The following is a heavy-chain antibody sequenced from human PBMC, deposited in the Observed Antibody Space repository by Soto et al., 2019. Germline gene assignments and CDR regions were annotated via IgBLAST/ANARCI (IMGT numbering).Heavy chain of an antibody. V-gene: IGHV4-59*01. CDR1: GGSISSYY. D-gene: IGHD3-9*01. CDR3: AGSKGRTGYYYYYGMDV. J-gene: IGHJ6*02. CDR2: IYYSGST. Sequence: SETLSLTCTVSGGSISSYYWSWIRQPPGKGLECIGYIYYSGSTNYNPSLKSRVTISVDTSKNQFSLKLSSVTAADTAVYYCAGSKGRTGYYYYYGMDVWGQGTTVTVSS.